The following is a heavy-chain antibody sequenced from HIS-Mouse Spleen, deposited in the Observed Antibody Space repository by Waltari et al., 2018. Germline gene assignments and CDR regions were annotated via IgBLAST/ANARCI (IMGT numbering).Heavy chain of an antibody. J-gene: IGHJ4*02. CDR2: TNHSRST. CDR1: GGSFSGYY. CDR3: ARGGERIAAAGKSPFDY. Sequence: QVQLQQWGAGLLKPSETLSLTCAVYGGSFSGYYWSWIRQPPGKGLEWIGETNHSRSTNDTPSPKSQVTISVDTSKTQLSLKLSSVTAADTAVYYCARGGERIAAAGKSPFDYWGQGALVTVSS. D-gene: IGHD6-13*01. V-gene: IGHV4-34*01.